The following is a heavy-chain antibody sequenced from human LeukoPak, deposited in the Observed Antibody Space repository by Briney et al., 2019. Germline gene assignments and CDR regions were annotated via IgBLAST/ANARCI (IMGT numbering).Heavy chain of an antibody. Sequence: GGSLTLSCAASGVTFSSYGMHWVRQAPGKGLEWVAVIWYDGSNKYYADSVKGRFTISRDNSKNTLYLQMNSMRAEDTAVYYCARGNYYDGSGYPAGYWGQGPLVTVSS. CDR1: GVTFSSYG. V-gene: IGHV3-33*01. J-gene: IGHJ4*02. CDR2: IWYDGSNK. D-gene: IGHD3-22*01. CDR3: ARGNYYDGSGYPAGY.